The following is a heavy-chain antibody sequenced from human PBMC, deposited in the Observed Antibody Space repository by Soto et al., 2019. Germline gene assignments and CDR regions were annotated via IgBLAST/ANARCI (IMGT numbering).Heavy chain of an antibody. J-gene: IGHJ4*02. CDR1: GGTFSSYA. CDR3: ARVVNTATHEYYFDY. CDR2: IIPIFGTA. V-gene: IGHV1-69*06. Sequence: SVKVSCKASGGTFSSYAISWVRQAPGQGLEWMGGIIPIFGTANYAQKFQGRVTITADKSTRTAYMELSSLRSEDTAGYYCARVVNTATHEYYFDYWGQGTMVTVSS. D-gene: IGHD5-18*01.